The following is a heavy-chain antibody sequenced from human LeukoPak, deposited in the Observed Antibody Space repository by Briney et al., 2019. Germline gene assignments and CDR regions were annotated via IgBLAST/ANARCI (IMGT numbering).Heavy chain of an antibody. Sequence: GGSLRLSCAASGFTFDTYGMLWVRQAPGKGLEWVAVIAYDGSNRYHADSVKGRFTISRDNSKNTLYLQMNSLRGEDTAVYYCAKEKAIGTISCCLDVWGQGTTVTVSS. J-gene: IGHJ6*02. CDR1: GFTFDTYG. V-gene: IGHV3-30*18. CDR2: IAYDGSNR. D-gene: IGHD3-3*01. CDR3: AKEKAIGTISCCLDV.